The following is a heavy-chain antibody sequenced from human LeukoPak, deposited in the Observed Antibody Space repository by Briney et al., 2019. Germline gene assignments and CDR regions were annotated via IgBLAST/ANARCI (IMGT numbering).Heavy chain of an antibody. Sequence: GGSLRLSCAASGFTFSSNAMHWVRQAPGKGLEWVAVISYDGSNKYYADSVKGRFTISRDNSKNTVYLQMSSLRAEDTAVFYCAKDLSADGCLNTRCYRAFDSWGQGTLVTVSS. V-gene: IGHV3-30-3*02. J-gene: IGHJ4*02. CDR2: ISYDGSNK. CDR1: GFTFSSNA. CDR3: AKDLSADGCLNTRCYRAFDS. D-gene: IGHD2-2*01.